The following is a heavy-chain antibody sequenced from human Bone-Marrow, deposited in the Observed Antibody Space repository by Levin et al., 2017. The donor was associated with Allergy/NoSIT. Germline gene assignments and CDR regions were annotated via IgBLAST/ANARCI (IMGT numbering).Heavy chain of an antibody. CDR1: GASIISATYY. V-gene: IGHV4-39*02. Sequence: PGGSLRLSCTVSGASIISATYYWGWVRQPPGTGLEWIGSVYFSGSTYLSPFLKSRVTMSVDTSRSHFSLNLSSVTAADTAVYYCARVPALRFLDWFLDYWGRGVLVTVSS. D-gene: IGHD3-9*01. CDR2: VYFSGST. J-gene: IGHJ4*02. CDR3: ARVPALRFLDWFLDY.